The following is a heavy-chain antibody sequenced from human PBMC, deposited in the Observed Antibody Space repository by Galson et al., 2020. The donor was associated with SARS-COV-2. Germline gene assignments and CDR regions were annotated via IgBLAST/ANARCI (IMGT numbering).Heavy chain of an antibody. CDR2: IKTKPDGGTT. Sequence: GESLKISCAASGFTFSNAWMNWVRQAPGKWLEWVGRIKTKPDGGTTDYAGPVKGRFTISRDDSKNTLYLQVNSLRTEDTAVYYCTTDPYDSSGYYYFDSWGQGTLVTVSS. V-gene: IGHV3-15*01. D-gene: IGHD3-22*01. CDR3: TTDPYDSSGYYYFDS. J-gene: IGHJ4*02. CDR1: GFTFSNAW.